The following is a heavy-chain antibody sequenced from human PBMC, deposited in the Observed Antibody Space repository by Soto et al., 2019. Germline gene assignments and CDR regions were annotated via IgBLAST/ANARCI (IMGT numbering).Heavy chain of an antibody. CDR2: IYPGDSDT. D-gene: IGHD2-2*03. J-gene: IGHJ6*02. Sequence: PGESQKISCQGSGYSFASYWIGWVRQMPGKDLEWMGIIYPGDSDTRYSRPFQGQVTISADKSLRTAYLQWTSLKASDTALYYCGRTRSFTLGFYYDGMDVWGQGTTVTVSS. CDR1: GYSFASYW. CDR3: GRTRSFTLGFYYDGMDV. V-gene: IGHV5-51*01.